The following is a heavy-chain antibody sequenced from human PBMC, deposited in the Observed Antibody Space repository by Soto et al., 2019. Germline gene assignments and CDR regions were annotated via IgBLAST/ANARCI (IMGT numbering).Heavy chain of an antibody. V-gene: IGHV4-59*01. CDR3: ARIPLHYDILTGYYLYYFDS. Sequence: QVQLQESGPGLVKPSETLSLTCTVCGVSISSYYWSWIRQSPGKGLEWIGYIYYSGTTNYNPSLKSRVTISVDTSKNQFSLKLSSVTAADTAVYYCARIPLHYDILTGYYLYYFDSWGQGTLVTVSS. CDR2: IYYSGTT. J-gene: IGHJ4*02. CDR1: GVSISSYY. D-gene: IGHD3-9*01.